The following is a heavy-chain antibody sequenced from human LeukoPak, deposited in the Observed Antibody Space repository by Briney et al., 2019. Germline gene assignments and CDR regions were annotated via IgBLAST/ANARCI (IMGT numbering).Heavy chain of an antibody. D-gene: IGHD3-9*01. CDR1: EFTFSSFG. V-gene: IGHV3-30*03. CDR3: ATSYDILTGFFDY. CDR2: VSYDGSKK. J-gene: IGHJ4*02. Sequence: GGSLRLSCEASEFTFSSFGMHWVRRAPGKGLEWVAVVSYDGSKKYYADSVKGRFTISRDNSKKTLYLQMNSLRDEDTAVYYCATSYDILTGFFDYWGQGTLVTVSS.